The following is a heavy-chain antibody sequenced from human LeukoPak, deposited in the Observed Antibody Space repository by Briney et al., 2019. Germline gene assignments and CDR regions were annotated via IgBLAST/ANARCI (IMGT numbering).Heavy chain of an antibody. J-gene: IGHJ4*02. Sequence: GGSLRLSCAVSGFTFSSYWMNWVRQAPGKGLEWVANIKQDGSQKYYVDSVRGRFTISRDNAKNSLYLQLNSLRAEDTAVYYCARDEPGDSYGLKWGQGTLVTVSS. CDR1: GFTFSSYW. CDR3: ARDEPGDSYGLK. V-gene: IGHV3-7*05. CDR2: IKQDGSQK. D-gene: IGHD5-18*01.